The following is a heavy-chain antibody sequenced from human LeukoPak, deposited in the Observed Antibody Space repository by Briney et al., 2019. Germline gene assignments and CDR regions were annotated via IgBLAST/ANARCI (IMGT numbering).Heavy chain of an antibody. Sequence: ASVKVSCKASGYTFTSYGISWVRQAPGQGLEWMGWISAYNGNTNYAQKLQGRVTMTTDTSTRTAYMELRSLRSDDTAVYYCASPSIPLGYCSSTSCYYYMDVWGKGTTVTVSS. CDR2: ISAYNGNT. CDR1: GYTFTSYG. CDR3: ASPSIPLGYCSSTSCYYYMDV. J-gene: IGHJ6*03. D-gene: IGHD2-2*01. V-gene: IGHV1-18*01.